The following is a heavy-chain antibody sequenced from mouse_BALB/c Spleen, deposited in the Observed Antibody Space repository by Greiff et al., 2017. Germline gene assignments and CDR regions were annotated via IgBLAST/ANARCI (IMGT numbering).Heavy chain of an antibody. CDR1: GYTFTSYV. J-gene: IGHJ4*01. CDR2: INPYNDGT. Sequence: EVQLQQSGPELVKPGASVKMSCKASGYTFTSYVMHWVKQKPGQGLEWIGYINPYNDGTKYNEKFKGKATLTSDKSSSTAYMELSSLTSEDSAVYYCARSGWLLPEDYAMDYWGQGTSVTVSS. CDR3: ARSGWLLPEDYAMDY. V-gene: IGHV1-14*01. D-gene: IGHD2-3*01.